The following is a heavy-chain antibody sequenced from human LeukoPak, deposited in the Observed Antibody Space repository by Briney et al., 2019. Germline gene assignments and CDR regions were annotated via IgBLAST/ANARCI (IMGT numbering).Heavy chain of an antibody. CDR1: GFTFSSYA. CDR2: ISYDGSNK. Sequence: PGGSLRLSCAASGFTFSSYAMSWVRQAPGKGLEWVAVISYDGSNKYYADSVKGRFTISRDNSKNTLYLQMNSLRAEDTAVYYCAKAPAPGGDYGDNYWGQGTLVTVSS. J-gene: IGHJ4*02. V-gene: IGHV3-30*18. CDR3: AKAPAPGGDYGDNY. D-gene: IGHD4-17*01.